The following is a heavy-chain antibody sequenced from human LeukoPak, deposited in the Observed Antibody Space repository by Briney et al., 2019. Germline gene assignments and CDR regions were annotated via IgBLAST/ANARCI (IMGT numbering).Heavy chain of an antibody. Sequence: GESLKISCAASVLICNKAWMTRLRQAPGKGLEWVGRTKSIADRGTTDYAVSVQGRSTISRDDSKSTMYLQMNSLKTEDTAVYCCTPLRNLNRRMIDWYFYLWGRGTLVTVSS. CDR2: TKSIADRGTT. CDR1: VLICNKAW. J-gene: IGHJ2*01. CDR3: TPLRNLNRRMIDWYFYL. D-gene: IGHD1-14*01. V-gene: IGHV3-15*01.